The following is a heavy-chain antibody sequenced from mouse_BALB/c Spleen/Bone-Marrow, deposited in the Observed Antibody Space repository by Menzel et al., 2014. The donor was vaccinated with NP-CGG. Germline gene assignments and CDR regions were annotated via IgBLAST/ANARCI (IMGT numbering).Heavy chain of an antibody. CDR3: ARDYYDYYLDY. J-gene: IGHJ2*01. V-gene: IGHV1-20*02. CDR1: GYSFTGYF. CDR2: INPYNGDT. Sequence: EVQLQQSGPELVKPGASVKICCKASGYSFTGYFINWVMQSHGKSLEWIGRINPYNGDTFYNQKFKGKATLTVDKSSSTAHMELRSLASEDSAVYYCARDYYDYYLDYWPKATPLTFTS. D-gene: IGHD2-4*01.